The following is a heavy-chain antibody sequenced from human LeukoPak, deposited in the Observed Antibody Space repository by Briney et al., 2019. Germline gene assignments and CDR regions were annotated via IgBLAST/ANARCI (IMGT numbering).Heavy chain of an antibody. J-gene: IGHJ4*02. Sequence: PGGSLRLSCAASGFTFDDYGMSCVRQPPGKGLQWLSGINWNGGKTGYPDSVKGRFTISKDNAKNSLYLQMNSLRAEDTALYYCARNIAAGTTTISGYWGQGTLVTVSS. CDR1: GFTFDDYG. CDR2: INWNGGKT. V-gene: IGHV3-20*04. CDR3: ARNIAAGTTTISGY. D-gene: IGHD6-13*01.